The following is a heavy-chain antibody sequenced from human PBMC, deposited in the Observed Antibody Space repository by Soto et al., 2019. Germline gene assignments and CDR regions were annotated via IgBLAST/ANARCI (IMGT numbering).Heavy chain of an antibody. D-gene: IGHD6-13*01. CDR3: VRSWAS. Sequence: EVQLLESGGGLVQPGGSLRLSCAASGFIFSNYGMNWVRLAPGEGLEWVSTITTTGGSTFYADSVRGRFTISRDNSKNTLDLQMNSLRVDDTAIYYCVRSWASWGRGVVVTVSS. J-gene: IGHJ5*02. CDR1: GFIFSNYG. CDR2: ITTTGGST. V-gene: IGHV3-23*01.